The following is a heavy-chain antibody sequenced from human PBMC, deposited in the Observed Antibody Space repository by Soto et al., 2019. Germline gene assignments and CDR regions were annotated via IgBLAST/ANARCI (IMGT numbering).Heavy chain of an antibody. V-gene: IGHV3-48*02. Sequence: XGSLRLSFVASGFMFSDHSMNWVRQAPGKGLEWVSYITSSGDSIYYADSVKGRFTVSRDNAKNSLFLQMNSLRDEDTAVYYCARLPKGSRVTSWGQRTLVTVSS. CDR2: ITSSGDSI. CDR3: ARLPKGSRVTS. J-gene: IGHJ4*02. D-gene: IGHD4-17*01. CDR1: GFMFSDHS.